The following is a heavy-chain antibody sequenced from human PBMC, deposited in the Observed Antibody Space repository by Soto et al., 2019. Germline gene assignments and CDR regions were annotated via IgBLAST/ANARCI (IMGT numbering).Heavy chain of an antibody. CDR2: ISYDGSNK. CDR1: GFTFSSYA. V-gene: IGHV3-30-3*01. CDR3: ARDPITMIVGVIDYYFDY. Sequence: QVQLVESGGGVVQPGRSLRLSCAASGFTFSSYAMHWVRQAPGKGLEWVAVISYDGSNKYYADSVKGRFTISRDNSKNTLYLQMNSRRAEDTAVYYCARDPITMIVGVIDYYFDYWGQGTLVTVSS. D-gene: IGHD3-22*01. J-gene: IGHJ4*02.